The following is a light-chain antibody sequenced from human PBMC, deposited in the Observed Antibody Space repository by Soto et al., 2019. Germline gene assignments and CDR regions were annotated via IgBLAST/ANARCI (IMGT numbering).Light chain of an antibody. J-gene: IGKJ3*01. CDR2: GAS. CDR1: QSVSSN. Sequence: EIVMTQSPATLSVSPGERATLSCRASQSVSSNLAWYQQNPGQAPRLLIYGASARATGITARFSGSGSGTEVTLPISSLQSEDFAVYYCQQYNTWPLTFGPVTKVDI. V-gene: IGKV3-15*01. CDR3: QQYNTWPLT.